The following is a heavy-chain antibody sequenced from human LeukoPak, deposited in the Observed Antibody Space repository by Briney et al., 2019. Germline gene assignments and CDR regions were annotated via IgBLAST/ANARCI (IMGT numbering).Heavy chain of an antibody. CDR3: ARDFSSYYANSAYYGDTWFDY. J-gene: IGHJ4*02. V-gene: IGHV3-30*03. CDR1: AFTFSSYS. D-gene: IGHD3-22*01. CDR2: ISYDGSNK. Sequence: PGGSLRLSCAASAFTFSSYSMNWVRQAPGKGLEWVAVISYDGSNKYYADSVKGRFTISRDNSKNTLYLQMNSLRAEDTAVYYCARDFSSYYANSAYYGDTWFDYWGQGTLVTVSS.